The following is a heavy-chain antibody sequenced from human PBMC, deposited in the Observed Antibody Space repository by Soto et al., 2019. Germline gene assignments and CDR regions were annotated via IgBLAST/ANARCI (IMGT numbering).Heavy chain of an antibody. J-gene: IGHJ2*01. CDR3: ARDVDRCTSTRCSLWPGTHFDL. CDR2: ISPYNGNT. D-gene: IGHD2-2*01. V-gene: IGHV1-18*01. Sequence: QVQLVQSGDEVKKPGASVKVSCKASGYTFTNYGISWVRQAPGQGLEWMGWISPYNGNTKYPQKLQGRVTITTDTPTPTSYMELRSLSSDDTAVYFCARDVDRCTSTRCSLWPGTHFDLWGRGTLVTVSS. CDR1: GYTFTNYG.